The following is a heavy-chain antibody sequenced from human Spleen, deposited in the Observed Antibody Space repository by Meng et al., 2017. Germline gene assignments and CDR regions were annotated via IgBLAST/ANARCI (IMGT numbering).Heavy chain of an antibody. CDR2: VYYSGIT. CDR3: ARDLWELRYKAPFDP. D-gene: IGHD3-16*01. CDR1: GCPISRCRYN. V-gene: IGHV4-39*07. Sequence: GAGPGWVNLSETPPPPGAVSGCPISRCRYNWNWIRQAPGKGLEWIGSVYYSGITYYNPSLESRVTISVDTSKNQFSLKLSSVTAADTAVYYCARDLWELRYKAPFDPWGQGILVTVSS. J-gene: IGHJ5*02.